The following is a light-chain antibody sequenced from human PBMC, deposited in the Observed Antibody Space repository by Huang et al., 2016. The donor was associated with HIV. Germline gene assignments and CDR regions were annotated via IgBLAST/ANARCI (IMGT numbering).Light chain of an antibody. CDR1: QSVDTY. CDR3: QQRNTWPPT. Sequence: EIVLTQSPVTLSRSPGQRVTLTCRASQSVDTYLAWYQQKPGQAPRLLIYDTSDRATGIPARFSGSGSGTDFTLTISSLEPDDFAVYFCQQRNTWPPTFGGGT. CDR2: DTS. V-gene: IGKV3-11*01. J-gene: IGKJ4*01.